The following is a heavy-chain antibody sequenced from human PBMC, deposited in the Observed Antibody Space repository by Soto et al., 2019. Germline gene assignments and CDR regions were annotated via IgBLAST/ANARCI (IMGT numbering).Heavy chain of an antibody. CDR2: ISYDGSNK. CDR1: GFTFSSYG. Sequence: QVQLVESGGGVVQPGRSLRLSCAASGFTFSSYGMHWVRQAPGKGVERVAVISYDGSNKYYADSVKGRFTIARDNSKNTLYLQMNSLRAEDTAVYYCAKDFGPTAGGWGQGTLVTVSS. J-gene: IGHJ4*02. V-gene: IGHV3-30*18. CDR3: AKDFGPTAGG. D-gene: IGHD3-10*01.